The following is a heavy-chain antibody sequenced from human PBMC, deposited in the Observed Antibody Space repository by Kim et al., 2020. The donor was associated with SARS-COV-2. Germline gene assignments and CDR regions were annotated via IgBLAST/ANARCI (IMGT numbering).Heavy chain of an antibody. D-gene: IGHD3-22*01. CDR2: IKSKTDGGTT. CDR1: GFTFNNAW. Sequence: GGSLRLSCTASGFTFNNAWMSWVRQAPGKGLEWVGRIKSKTDGGTTDYAAPVKGRFTVSRDDSENTLYLQMNSLKTEDTAVYFCTTGPRYDIRGYFDYWGQGTLVTVSS. V-gene: IGHV3-15*01. CDR3: TTGPRYDIRGYFDY. J-gene: IGHJ4*02.